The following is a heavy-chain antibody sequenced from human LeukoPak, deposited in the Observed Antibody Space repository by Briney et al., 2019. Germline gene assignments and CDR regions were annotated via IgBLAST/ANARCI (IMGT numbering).Heavy chain of an antibody. J-gene: IGHJ4*02. CDR3: ARGSGYYGSGSYANFDY. Sequence: SETLSLTCTVSGYSISSGYYWGWIRQPPGKGLEWIGSIYHSGSTYYNPSLKSRVTISVDTSKNQFSLKLSSVTAADTAVYYCARGSGYYGSGSYANFDYWGQGTLVTVSS. CDR2: IYHSGST. V-gene: IGHV4-38-2*02. CDR1: GYSISSGYY. D-gene: IGHD3-10*01.